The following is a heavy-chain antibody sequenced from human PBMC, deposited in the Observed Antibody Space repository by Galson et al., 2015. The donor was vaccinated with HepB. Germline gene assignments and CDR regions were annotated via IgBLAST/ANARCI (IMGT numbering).Heavy chain of an antibody. Sequence: SLRLSCAASGFTFSSYSMNWVRQAPGKGLEWVSYISSSSSTIYYADPVKGRFTISRDNAKNSLYLQMNSLRAEDTAVYYCARENDTAMVGGIDYWGQGTLVTVSS. V-gene: IGHV3-48*01. CDR2: ISSSSSTI. D-gene: IGHD5-18*01. CDR3: ARENDTAMVGGIDY. CDR1: GFTFSSYS. J-gene: IGHJ4*02.